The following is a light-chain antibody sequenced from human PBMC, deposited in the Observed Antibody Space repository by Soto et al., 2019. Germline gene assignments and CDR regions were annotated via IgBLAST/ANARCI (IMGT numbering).Light chain of an antibody. CDR3: QQYGSSGT. V-gene: IGKV3-11*01. CDR2: DAS. Sequence: EIVLTQSPATLSLSPGERATLSCRASQSVRSYLAWYQHKHGQAPRLLIYDASNRATGIPARFSGSGSGTDFTLTISRLEPEDFAVYYCQQYGSSGTFGQGTKVDIK. CDR1: QSVRSY. J-gene: IGKJ1*01.